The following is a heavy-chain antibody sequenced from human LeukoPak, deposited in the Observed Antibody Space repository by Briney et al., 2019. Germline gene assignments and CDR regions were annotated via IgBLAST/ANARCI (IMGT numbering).Heavy chain of an antibody. CDR3: ARGRYYDYVWGSYRSPSTSDY. D-gene: IGHD3-16*02. CDR1: GYTFTGYY. V-gene: IGHV1-2*02. J-gene: IGHJ4*02. Sequence: GASVKVSCKASGYTFTGYYMHWVRQAPGQGLEWMGWINPNSGGTNYAQKLQGRVTMTTDTSTSTAYMELRSLRSDDTAVYYCARGRYYDYVWGSYRSPSTSDYWGQGTLVTVSS. CDR2: INPNSGGT.